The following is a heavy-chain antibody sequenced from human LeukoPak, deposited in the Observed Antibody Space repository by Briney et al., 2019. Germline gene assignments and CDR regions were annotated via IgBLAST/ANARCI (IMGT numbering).Heavy chain of an antibody. Sequence: PGGSLRPSCAASEFTFSNFDMHWVRQAPGKGLEWVAVISYDGSNKYYADSVKGRFTISRDNSKNTLYLQMNSLRAEDTAVYYCAKEFCGGDCYSGNIDAFDIWGQGTMVTVSS. J-gene: IGHJ3*02. CDR1: EFTFSNFD. CDR2: ISYDGSNK. V-gene: IGHV3-30*18. CDR3: AKEFCGGDCYSGNIDAFDI. D-gene: IGHD2-21*02.